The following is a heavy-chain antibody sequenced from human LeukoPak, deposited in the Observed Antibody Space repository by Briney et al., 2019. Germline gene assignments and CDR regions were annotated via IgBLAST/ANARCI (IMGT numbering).Heavy chain of an antibody. V-gene: IGHV3-48*01. J-gene: IGHJ4*02. CDR3: ARDYYNRLDY. CDR2: ICNSDTSM. D-gene: IGHD3-22*01. CDR1: GFTFMTYC. Sequence: QTGGSLRLSCAASGFTFMTYCMNWVRQAPGKGLEWVSHICNSDTSMYYADSVKGRFTIYRDNGKNSLFLQMNSLRAEDTAVYYCARDYYNRLDYWGQGTLVTVSS.